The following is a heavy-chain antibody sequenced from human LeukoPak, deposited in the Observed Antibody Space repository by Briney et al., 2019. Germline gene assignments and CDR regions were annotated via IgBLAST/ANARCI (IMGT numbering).Heavy chain of an antibody. CDR3: ARELGYSYGYIDV. CDR1: GFTFSSYS. V-gene: IGHV3-21*01. CDR2: IDSSSTYI. Sequence: PGGSLRLSCAASGFTFSSYSMNWVRQAPGKGLEWVSSIDSSSTYIHYTDSVKGRFTISRDNADNSLYLQINSLRAEDTAVYYCARELGYSYGYIDVWGQGTTVTVSS. D-gene: IGHD5-18*01. J-gene: IGHJ6*02.